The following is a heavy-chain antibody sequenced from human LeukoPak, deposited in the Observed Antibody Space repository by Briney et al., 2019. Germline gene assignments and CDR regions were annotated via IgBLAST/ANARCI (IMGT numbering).Heavy chain of an antibody. J-gene: IGHJ4*02. CDR1: GYTFSGYY. CDR2: INPNRGST. Sequence: ASLKVSCKASGYTFSGYYMHWVRQAPGQGLEWIGCINPNRGSTNYAQKFQGRVHMTRATSSTTAYMELSRLRSDDTVMYYCSRGLWFGDKGIDYWGQGTLVTVSS. D-gene: IGHD3-10*01. V-gene: IGHV1-2*02. CDR3: SRGLWFGDKGIDY.